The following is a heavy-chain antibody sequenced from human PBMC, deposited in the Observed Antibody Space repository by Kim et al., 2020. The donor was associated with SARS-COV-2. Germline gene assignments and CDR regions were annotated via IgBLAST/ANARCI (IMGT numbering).Heavy chain of an antibody. D-gene: IGHD6-19*01. CDR1: GYTFTSYG. Sequence: ASVKVSCKASGYTFTSYGISWVRQAPGQGLEWMGWISAYNGNTNYAQKLQGRVTMTTDTSTSTAYMELRSLRSDDTAVYYCARDQGIAVQRNYYYGMDVWGQGTTVTVSS. V-gene: IGHV1-18*01. J-gene: IGHJ6*02. CDR3: ARDQGIAVQRNYYYGMDV. CDR2: ISAYNGNT.